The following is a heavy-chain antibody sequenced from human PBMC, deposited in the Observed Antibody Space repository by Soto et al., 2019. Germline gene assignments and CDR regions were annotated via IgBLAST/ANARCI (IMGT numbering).Heavy chain of an antibody. CDR2: INPSGGGT. D-gene: IGHD3-22*01. J-gene: IGHJ4*02. V-gene: IGHV1-46*03. Sequence: ASVKVASKASGYTFTSYHMHWVRQAPGQGLEWMGIINPSGGGTSYEQSFQDRVTMTRDTSTSTVYMELSSMRSEDTAVYYCARLNYYDTIGYFDYWGKGTLVTSPQ. CDR3: ARLNYYDTIGYFDY. CDR1: GYTFTSYH.